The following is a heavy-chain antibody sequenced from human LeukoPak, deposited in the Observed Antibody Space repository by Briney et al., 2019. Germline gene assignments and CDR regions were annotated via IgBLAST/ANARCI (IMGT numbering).Heavy chain of an antibody. CDR1: GFTLSSIG. V-gene: IGHV3-33*01. CDR2: IWSDGGSK. Sequence: PGRSLRLSCAASGFTLSSIGMHWVRQAPGKGLEWVAVIWSDGGSKYYADSVKSRFTISRDNSKNTLYLQMNSLRAEDTAVYYCARGGSTSFDYWGQGTLVTVSS. J-gene: IGHJ4*02. D-gene: IGHD2-2*01. CDR3: ARGGSTSFDY.